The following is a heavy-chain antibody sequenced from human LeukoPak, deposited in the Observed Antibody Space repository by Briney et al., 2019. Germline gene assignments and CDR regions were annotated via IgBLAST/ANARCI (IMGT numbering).Heavy chain of an antibody. D-gene: IGHD3-22*01. Sequence: ASVTVSCTASGYTFTVYYMHWVRQAPGQGLGWMGWIKPNSGGTNYAQKFQGRVTMTRDTSISTAYMELSRLRSDDTAVYYCARVQTSYDSSGYYRDFDYWGQGTLVTVSS. V-gene: IGHV1-2*02. CDR1: GYTFTVYY. J-gene: IGHJ4*02. CDR2: IKPNSGGT. CDR3: ARVQTSYDSSGYYRDFDY.